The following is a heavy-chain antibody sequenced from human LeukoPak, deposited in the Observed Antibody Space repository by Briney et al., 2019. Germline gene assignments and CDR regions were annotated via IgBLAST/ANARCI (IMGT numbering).Heavy chain of an antibody. CDR1: GYSISSGYY. CDR3: ARGYIVVVPAAISRWFDP. Sequence: SETLSLTCTVSGYSISSGYYWGWIRQPPGKGLEWIGSIYHSGSTYYNPSLKSRVTISVDTSKNQFSLKLSSVTAADTAVYYCARGYIVVVPAAISRWFDPWGQGTLVTVSS. CDR2: IYHSGST. J-gene: IGHJ5*02. D-gene: IGHD2-2*01. V-gene: IGHV4-38-2*02.